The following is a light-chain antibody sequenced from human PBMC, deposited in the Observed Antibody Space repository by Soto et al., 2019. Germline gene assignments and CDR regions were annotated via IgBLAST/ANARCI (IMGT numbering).Light chain of an antibody. CDR3: ETWDNNTWV. V-gene: IGLV4-60*02. Sequence: QSALTQSSSASASLGSSVRLTCTLSSRHSSYIIAWHQQQPGKAPRFLMKVEGSGSYDKGSGVPDRFSGSSSGADRYLTISNLQFEDEADYFCETWDNNTWVFGGGTKLTVL. CDR1: SRHSSYI. J-gene: IGLJ3*02. CDR2: VEGSGSY.